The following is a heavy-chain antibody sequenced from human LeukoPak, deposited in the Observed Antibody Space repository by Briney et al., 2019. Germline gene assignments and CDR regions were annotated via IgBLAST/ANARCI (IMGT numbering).Heavy chain of an antibody. V-gene: IGHV1-58*01. J-gene: IGHJ3*01. CDR1: GFTFTSSA. CDR2: IVVGSGNT. Sequence: SVKVSCKASGFTFTSSAVQWVRQARGQRLEWRGWIVVGSGNTNYAQKFQERVTITRDMSTSLVYMELSSLRSEDTAVYYCAAEAAYYYDSRDAFDVWGQGTMVTVSS. CDR3: AAEAAYYYDSRDAFDV. D-gene: IGHD3-22*01.